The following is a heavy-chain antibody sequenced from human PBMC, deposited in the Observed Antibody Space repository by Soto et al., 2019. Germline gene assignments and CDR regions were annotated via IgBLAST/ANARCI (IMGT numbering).Heavy chain of an antibody. CDR1: GFTFRSYA. CDR3: ARGDREDIAVVVGVRPGEYGVDV. J-gene: IGHJ6*02. CDR2: ISYDGSNK. Sequence: QVQLVESGGGVVQPGRSLRLSCAASGFTFRSYAMHWVRQAPGKGLECVAVISYDGSNKFYRDYVKGRFTISRENSKKTLYKQINSLRDEDTAVYYCARGDREDIAVVVGVRPGEYGVDVWGQGTTVTVSS. V-gene: IGHV3-30-3*01. D-gene: IGHD2-15*01.